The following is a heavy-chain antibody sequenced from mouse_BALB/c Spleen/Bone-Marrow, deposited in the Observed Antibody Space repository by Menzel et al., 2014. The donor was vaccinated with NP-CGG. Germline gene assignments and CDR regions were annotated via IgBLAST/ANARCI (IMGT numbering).Heavy chain of an antibody. D-gene: IGHD2-4*01. CDR2: ISSGGST. CDR1: GFTFSSYA. CDR3: ARGGGYDYGHYYAMDY. Sequence: EVQLVESGGGLVKPGGSLKLSCAASGFTFSSYAMSWVRQTPEKRLEWVASISSGGSTYYLDSVKGRFTISRDNARNILYLQMSSLRSEDTAMYYCARGGGYDYGHYYAMDYWGQGTSVTVSS. V-gene: IGHV5-6-5*01. J-gene: IGHJ4*01.